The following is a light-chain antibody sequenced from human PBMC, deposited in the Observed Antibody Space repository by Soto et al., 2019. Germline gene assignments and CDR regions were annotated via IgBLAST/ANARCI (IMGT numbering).Light chain of an antibody. CDR1: QTVLYRSNNMNY. V-gene: IGKV4-1*01. J-gene: IGKJ4*01. CDR3: QQYDSSPQT. Sequence: DIVMTQSPDSLAVSLGERATINCKSSQTVLYRSNNMNYLSWYQQKPGQPPKLLIYWASTRESGVPDRFSGSWAATDFTLTISSLHDEDVAVYYCQQYDSSPQTFGGGTKVEIK. CDR2: WAS.